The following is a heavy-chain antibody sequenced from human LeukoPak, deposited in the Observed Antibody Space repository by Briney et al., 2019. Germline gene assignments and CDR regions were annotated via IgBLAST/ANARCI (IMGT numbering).Heavy chain of an antibody. V-gene: IGHV3-64*01. CDR1: GFTFSSYG. J-gene: IGHJ4*02. CDR3: ARSSGYSYDY. CDR2: ISPNGAGT. Sequence: GRSLRLSCAASGFTFSSYGMHWVRQAPGKGLEYVSAISPNGAGTYYANSVKGRFTISRDNSKNTLYLQMGSLRAEDMAVYYCARSSGYSYDYWGQGTLVTVSS. D-gene: IGHD5-18*01.